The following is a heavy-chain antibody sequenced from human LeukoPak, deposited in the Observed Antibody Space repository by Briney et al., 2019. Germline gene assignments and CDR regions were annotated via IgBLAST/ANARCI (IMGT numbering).Heavy chain of an antibody. CDR2: IYCSGST. CDR3: ARGPGTDFDY. Sequence: SETLSLTCTVSGGSISSYYWSWIRQPPGKGLEWIGYIYCSGSTNYNPSLKSRVTISVDTSKNQFSLKLSSVTAADTAVYYCARGPGTDFDYWGQGTLVTVSS. V-gene: IGHV4-59*01. J-gene: IGHJ4*02. CDR1: GGSISSYY. D-gene: IGHD3-10*01.